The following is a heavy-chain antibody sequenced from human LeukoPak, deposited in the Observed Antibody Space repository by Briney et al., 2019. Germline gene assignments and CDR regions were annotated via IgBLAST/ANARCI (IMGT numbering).Heavy chain of an antibody. CDR3: AIDSSGTKYFDY. D-gene: IGHD3-22*01. CDR1: GYTFTSYG. CDR2: ISAHNGNT. Sequence: APVKVSCKASGYTFTSYGISWLRQAPGQGLEWMGWISAHNGNTNYVQKLQGRVSMTTDTSTSTAYMELRSLRSDDTAVYYCAIDSSGTKYFDYWGQGTLVTVSS. V-gene: IGHV1-18*01. J-gene: IGHJ4*02.